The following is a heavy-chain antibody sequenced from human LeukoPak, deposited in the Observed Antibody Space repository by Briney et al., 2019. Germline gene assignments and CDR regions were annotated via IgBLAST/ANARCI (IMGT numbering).Heavy chain of an antibody. J-gene: IGHJ5*02. CDR3: ARDGVYCSSTSCYWDNWFDP. CDR2: ISSSSSNI. CDR1: GFTFSSYS. V-gene: IGHV3-21*01. Sequence: GGSLRLSCAASGFTFSSYSMNWVRQAPGKGLEWVSSISSSSSNIYYADSVKGRFTISRDNAKNSLYLQMNSLRAEDTAVYYCARDGVYCSSTSCYWDNWFDPWGQGTLVTVSS. D-gene: IGHD2-2*01.